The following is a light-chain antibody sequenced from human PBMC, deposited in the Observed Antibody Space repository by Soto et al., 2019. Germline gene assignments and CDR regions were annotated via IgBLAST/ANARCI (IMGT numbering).Light chain of an antibody. CDR3: QQSYSRRT. J-gene: IGKJ2*01. Sequence: DIQMTQSPSSLSASVGDRVTITCRASQSVSSYLNWYQQKPGKAPELLIYAASNLQSGVPSRFSGSGSGTDFTLTISSLQPADFATYYCQQSYSRRTFGQGTKLEIK. V-gene: IGKV1-39*01. CDR1: QSVSSY. CDR2: AAS.